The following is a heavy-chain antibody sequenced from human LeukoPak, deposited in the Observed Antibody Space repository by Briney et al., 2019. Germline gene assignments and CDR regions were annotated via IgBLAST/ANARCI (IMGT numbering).Heavy chain of an antibody. V-gene: IGHV4-34*01. J-gene: IGHJ4*02. CDR2: ITHAAIL. Sequence: SETLSLTCAVSGGDSFSDYSWHWIRQSPGKGLEWVGEITHAAILNYNPSLKGRVAISVDTSKSQVSLKLDSMTAADTAMYYCARGRGEAAGLDHWGQGTLVTVPS. D-gene: IGHD6-13*01. CDR3: ARGRGEAAGLDH. CDR1: GGDSFSDYS.